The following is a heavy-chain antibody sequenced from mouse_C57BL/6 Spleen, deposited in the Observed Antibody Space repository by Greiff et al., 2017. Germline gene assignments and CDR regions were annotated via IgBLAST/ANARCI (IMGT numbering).Heavy chain of an antibody. CDR1: GYTFTDYY. J-gene: IGHJ3*01. CDR2: INPYNGGT. CDR3: ARGDLTGWFAY. D-gene: IGHD3-3*01. V-gene: IGHV1-19*01. Sequence: EVKLQESGPVLVKPGASVKMSCKASGYTFTDYYMNWVKQSHGKSLEWIGVINPYNGGTSYNQKFKGKATLTVDKSSSTAYMELNSLTSEDSAVYYCARGDLTGWFAYWGQGTLVTVSA.